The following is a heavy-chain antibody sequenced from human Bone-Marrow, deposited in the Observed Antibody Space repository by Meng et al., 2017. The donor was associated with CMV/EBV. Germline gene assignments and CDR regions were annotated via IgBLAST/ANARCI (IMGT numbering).Heavy chain of an antibody. CDR2: IYYSGST. J-gene: IGHJ6*02. CDR1: GGSISISSYY. Sequence: SETLSLTCTVSGGSISISSYYWGWIREPPGKGLEWIGSIYYSGSTYYNTSLKSRVTRSVDTSKNQSSLKLISVTAADTAVYYWAREPVGVVVVANTHRYYGMDAWGQGTTVTVSS. V-gene: IGHV4-39*07. D-gene: IGHD2-15*01. CDR3: AREPVGVVVVANTHRYYGMDA.